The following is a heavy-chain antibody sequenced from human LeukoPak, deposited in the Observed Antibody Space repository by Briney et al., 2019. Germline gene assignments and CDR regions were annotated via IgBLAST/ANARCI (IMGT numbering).Heavy chain of an antibody. D-gene: IGHD3-3*01. V-gene: IGHV3-23*01. CDR1: GFTFRTNA. J-gene: IGHJ6*03. Sequence: GGSLRLSCAASGFTFRTNAMSWVRQAPGKGLEWVSSMTNSGGNTYYADSVKGRFTISSDTSKNTLYLQLNSLRAEDTAVYYCAKDRTSQYNFWSGSYTQYYYYYMDVWGEGTTVTVSS. CDR3: AKDRTSQYNFWSGSYTQYYYYYMDV. CDR2: MTNSGGNT.